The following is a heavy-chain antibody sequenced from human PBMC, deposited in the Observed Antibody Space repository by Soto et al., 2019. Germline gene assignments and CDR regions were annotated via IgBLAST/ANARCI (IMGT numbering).Heavy chain of an antibody. J-gene: IGHJ4*02. CDR1: GFTFSTYT. Sequence: PGGSLRLSCAASGFTFSTYTMAWVRQAPGRGPEWVTGVSQDGTAHYADSVKGRFTISRDNSRNTLYLQMISLRGEDTAVYYCAKAYCGGNCYYLLYYWGQGTLVTVSS. D-gene: IGHD2-21*02. V-gene: IGHV3-23*01. CDR3: AKAYCGGNCYYLLYY. CDR2: VSQDGTA.